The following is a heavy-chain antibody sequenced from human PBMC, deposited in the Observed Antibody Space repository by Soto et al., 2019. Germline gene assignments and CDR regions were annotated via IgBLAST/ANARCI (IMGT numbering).Heavy chain of an antibody. V-gene: IGHV3-23*01. Sequence: EVQVLESGGGLVQPGGSLRLSCADSGFTFSSYAMSWVRQAPGKGLEWVSAISGSGGKTYYADSVKGRFTISRDNSKNTLYLQMNSLRAEDTAVYYCAKVDRERAMGYWVQGTLVTVSS. D-gene: IGHD5-18*01. CDR1: GFTFSSYA. CDR2: ISGSGGKT. J-gene: IGHJ4*02. CDR3: AKVDRERAMGY.